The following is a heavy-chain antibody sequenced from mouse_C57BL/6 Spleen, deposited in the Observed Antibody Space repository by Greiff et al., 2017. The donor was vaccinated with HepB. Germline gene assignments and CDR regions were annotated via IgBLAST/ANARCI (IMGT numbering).Heavy chain of an antibody. CDR1: GYTFTSYW. Sequence: VQLQQSGAELVMPGASVKLSCKASGYTFTSYWMHWVKQRPGQGLEWIGEIDPSDSYTNYNQKFKGKSTLTVDKSSSTAYMQLSSLTSEDSAVYYCAREGAAQATDYWGQGTTLTVSS. D-gene: IGHD3-2*02. CDR2: IDPSDSYT. J-gene: IGHJ2*01. V-gene: IGHV1-69*01. CDR3: AREGAAQATDY.